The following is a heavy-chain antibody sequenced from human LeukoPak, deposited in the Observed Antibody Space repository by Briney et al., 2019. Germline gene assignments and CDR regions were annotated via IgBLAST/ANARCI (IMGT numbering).Heavy chain of an antibody. J-gene: IGHJ4*02. CDR2: TFSSGAT. V-gene: IGHV4-4*09. CDR1: GGSMSGYY. CDR3: ARRSRSGCFLDS. D-gene: IGHD6-19*01. Sequence: SETLSLTCIVSGGSMSGYYWSWIRQPPGKGLEWIGYTFSSGATTYNPSLKSRVTISVDTSGSQISLNLSSVTAADTAVYFCARRSRSGCFLDSWGQGT.